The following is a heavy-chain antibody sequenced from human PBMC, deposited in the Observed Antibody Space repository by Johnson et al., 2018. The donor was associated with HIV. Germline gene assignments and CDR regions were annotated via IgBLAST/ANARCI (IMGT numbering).Heavy chain of an antibody. CDR1: GFIFDDYG. Sequence: VQLVESGGGVVRPGGSQRLSCAASGFIFDDYGMSWVRQAPGKGLEWVSSINWNGGSTGYGDSVKGRFTISRDNAKNSLYLQMNSLRAEDTALYYCASLVGSSSGEAFDIWGQGTMVTVSS. CDR3: ASLVGSSSGEAFDI. J-gene: IGHJ3*02. CDR2: INWNGGST. V-gene: IGHV3-20*04. D-gene: IGHD6-6*01.